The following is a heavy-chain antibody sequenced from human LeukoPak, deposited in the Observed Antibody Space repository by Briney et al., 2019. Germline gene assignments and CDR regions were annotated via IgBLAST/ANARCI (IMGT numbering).Heavy chain of an antibody. CDR3: AKDCSGGSCYDY. J-gene: IGHJ4*02. CDR1: GFTFSDYY. Sequence: PGGSLRLSCAASGFTFSDYYMDWVRQAPGKGLEWVANIKYDGSEKYYVDSVRGRFTISRDNAKNSLYLQMNSLTPEDTAVYFCAKDCSGGSCYDYWGQGTPVTVSS. CDR2: IKYDGSEK. D-gene: IGHD2-15*01. V-gene: IGHV3-7*04.